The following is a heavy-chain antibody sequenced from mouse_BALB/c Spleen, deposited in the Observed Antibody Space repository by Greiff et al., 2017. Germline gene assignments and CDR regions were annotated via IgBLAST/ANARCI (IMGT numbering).Heavy chain of an antibody. CDR2: INPYNDGT. CDR3: AREDSSGWFAY. V-gene: IGHV1-14*01. CDR1: GYTFTSYV. D-gene: IGHD3-2*01. J-gene: IGHJ3*01. Sequence: EVKLQESGPELVKPGASVKMSCKASGYTFTSYVMHWVKQKPGQGLEWIGYINPYNDGTKYNEKFKGKATLTSDKSSSTAYMELSSLTSEDSAVYYCAREDSSGWFAYWGQGTLVTVSA.